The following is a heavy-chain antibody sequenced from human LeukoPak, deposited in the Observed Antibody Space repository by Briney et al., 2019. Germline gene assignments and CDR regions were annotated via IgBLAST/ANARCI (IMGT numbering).Heavy chain of an antibody. D-gene: IGHD4-17*01. CDR1: GGSFSGYY. CDR2: INHSGST. J-gene: IGHJ4*02. CDR3: ARVPTVTFFDY. V-gene: IGHV4-34*01. Sequence: SETLSLTCAVYGGSFSGYYWSWIRQPPGKGLEWIGEINHSGSTNYNPSLKSRVTISVDTSKNQFSLKLSSVTAADTAVYYCARVPTVTFFDYWGQGTLVTVSP.